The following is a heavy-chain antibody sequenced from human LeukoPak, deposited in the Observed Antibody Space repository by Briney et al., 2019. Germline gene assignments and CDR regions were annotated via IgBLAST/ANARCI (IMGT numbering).Heavy chain of an antibody. CDR1: GGSISSYF. CDR3: ARNLLTRSGRGGLPDY. J-gene: IGHJ4*02. D-gene: IGHD2-15*01. V-gene: IGHV4-59*01. Sequence: PSQTLSLTCTVSGGSISSYFWSWIRQPPGKGLEWIGYIYYSGSTNYNPSLKSRVTISVDTSKNQFSLNLSSVTAADTAVYYCARNLLTRSGRGGLPDYWGQGTLVTVSS. CDR2: IYYSGST.